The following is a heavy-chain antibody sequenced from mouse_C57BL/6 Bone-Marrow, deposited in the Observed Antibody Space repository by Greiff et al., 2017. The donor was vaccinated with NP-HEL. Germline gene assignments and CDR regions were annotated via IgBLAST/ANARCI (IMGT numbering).Heavy chain of an antibody. CDR2: IDPSDSYT. CDR3: ANGPNWDEGFAY. CDR1: GYTFTSYW. Sequence: QVQLQQPGAELVRPGTSVKLSCKASGYTFTSYWMHWVKQRPGQGLEWIGVIDPSDSYTNYNQKFKGKATLTVDTSSSTAYMQLSSLTSEDSAVYFCANGPNWDEGFAYWGQGTLVTVSA. D-gene: IGHD4-1*01. J-gene: IGHJ3*01. V-gene: IGHV1-59*01.